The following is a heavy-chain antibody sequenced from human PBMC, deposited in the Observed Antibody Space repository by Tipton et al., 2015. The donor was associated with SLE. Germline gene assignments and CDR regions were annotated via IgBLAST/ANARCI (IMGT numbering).Heavy chain of an antibody. V-gene: IGHV4-34*01. CDR1: GGAFIGYY. CDR2: INHSGST. D-gene: IGHD6-13*01. Sequence: TLSLTCAVYGGAFIGYYWSWSRPPPGEGVGGVGGINHSGSTNYNPSLKSRVTISVDTSKTQFSLKLSSVAAADTAVYYCARGAAAAGTSFDYWGQGTLVTVSS. J-gene: IGHJ4*02. CDR3: ARGAAAAGTSFDY.